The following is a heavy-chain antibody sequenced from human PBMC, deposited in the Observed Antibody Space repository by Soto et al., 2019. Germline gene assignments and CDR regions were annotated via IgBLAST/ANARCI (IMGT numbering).Heavy chain of an antibody. D-gene: IGHD5-12*01. V-gene: IGHV1-69*02. CDR2: IIPILGIA. Sequence: QVQLVQSGAEVKKPGSSVKVSCKASGGTFSSYTISWVRQAPGQGLEWMGRIIPILGIANYAQKFQGRVKITADKSTSTAYMELSSLRSEDTAVYYCAREYSGYDPYYFDYWGQGTLVTVSS. CDR1: GGTFSSYT. J-gene: IGHJ4*02. CDR3: AREYSGYDPYYFDY.